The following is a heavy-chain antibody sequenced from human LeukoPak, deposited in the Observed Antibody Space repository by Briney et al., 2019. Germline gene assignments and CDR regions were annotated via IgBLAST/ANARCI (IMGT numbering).Heavy chain of an antibody. V-gene: IGHV4-34*01. CDR3: GRIKGFKTRVFYLGY. Sequence: PSETLSLTCAVYGGSFSDYYWNWIRQPPGKGLEWIGEINHSGSTNYNPSLKSRVTMSVDTFKNQFSLTLSSVTAADTAVYYCGRIKGFKTRVFYLGYWGNGPLVTVSS. CDR1: GGSFSDYY. D-gene: IGHD3-22*01. J-gene: IGHJ4*01. CDR2: INHSGST.